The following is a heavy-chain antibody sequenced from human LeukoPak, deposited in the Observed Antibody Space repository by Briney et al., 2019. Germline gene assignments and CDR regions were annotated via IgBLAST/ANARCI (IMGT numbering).Heavy chain of an antibody. J-gene: IGHJ6*03. CDR3: ARGKERFLEWSTPGYYYYMDV. D-gene: IGHD3-3*01. Sequence: ASVKVSCKASGYTFTSYGISWVRQAPGQGLEWMGWISAYNGNTNYAQKLQGRVTMTTDISTSTAYMELRSLRSDDTAVYCCARGKERFLEWSTPGYYYYMDVWGKGTTVTVSS. V-gene: IGHV1-18*01. CDR1: GYTFTSYG. CDR2: ISAYNGNT.